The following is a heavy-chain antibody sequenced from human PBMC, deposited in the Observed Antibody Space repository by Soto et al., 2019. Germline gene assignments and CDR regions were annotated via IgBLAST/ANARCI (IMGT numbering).Heavy chain of an antibody. V-gene: IGHV3-23*01. Sequence: EVQVLESGGGLVQPGGSLRLSCAVSGFTFGTYAMSWVRQAPGKGLEWVSVISYSGGSTYYADSVKGRFAISRDNFKNTVYLQMNSLRAEDTALYYCTKELYIGAYSTSAGNWGQGTLVTVSS. CDR2: ISYSGGST. D-gene: IGHD1-26*01. CDR1: GFTFGTYA. CDR3: TKELYIGAYSTSAGN. J-gene: IGHJ4*02.